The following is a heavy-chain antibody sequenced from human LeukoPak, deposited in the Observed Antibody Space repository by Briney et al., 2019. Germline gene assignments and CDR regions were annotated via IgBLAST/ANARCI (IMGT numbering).Heavy chain of an antibody. J-gene: IGHJ6*04. V-gene: IGHV3-48*03. CDR3: AELGITMIGGV. CDR2: ISSSGSTI. CDR1: GYTFTGYY. D-gene: IGHD3-10*02. Sequence: SCMASGYTFTGYYMHWVRQAPGQGLEWVSYISSSGSTIYYADSVKGRFTISRDNAKNSLYLQMNSLRAEDTAVYYCAELGITMIGGVWGKGTTVTISS.